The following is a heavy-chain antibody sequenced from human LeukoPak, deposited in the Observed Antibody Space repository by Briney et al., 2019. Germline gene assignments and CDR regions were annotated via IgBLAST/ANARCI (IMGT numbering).Heavy chain of an antibody. D-gene: IGHD6-19*01. Sequence: SGPALVKPPQTRTLTCTFSGFSLTTSRMRVSWIRQPPGKALEWLARIDWDDDKFYSTSLKTRLTISKDTSKNQVVLTMTTMDPVDTATYYCARSYSSGWYSGLRNDAFDIWGQGTMVTVSS. V-gene: IGHV2-70*04. CDR2: IDWDDDK. J-gene: IGHJ3*02. CDR1: GFSLTTSRMR. CDR3: ARSYSSGWYSGLRNDAFDI.